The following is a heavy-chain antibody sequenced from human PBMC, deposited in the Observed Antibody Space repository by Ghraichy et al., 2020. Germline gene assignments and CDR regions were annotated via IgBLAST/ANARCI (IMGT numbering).Heavy chain of an antibody. D-gene: IGHD3-3*01. Sequence: GGSLRLSCAASGFTFSSYSMNWVRQAPGKGLEWVSYISSSSSTIYYADSVKGRFTISRDNAKNSLYLQMNSLRAEDTAVYYCARDRITIFGVVIKEYFDYWGQGTLVTVSS. CDR3: ARDRITIFGVVIKEYFDY. CDR2: ISSSSSTI. J-gene: IGHJ4*02. CDR1: GFTFSSYS. V-gene: IGHV3-48*01.